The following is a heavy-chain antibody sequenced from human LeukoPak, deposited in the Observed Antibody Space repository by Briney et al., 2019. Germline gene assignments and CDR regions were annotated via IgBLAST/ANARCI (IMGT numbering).Heavy chain of an antibody. Sequence: ASVKVSCKVSGYTLTELSMHWVRQAPGKGLEWMGGFDPEDGETIHAQKFQGRVTMTEDTSTDTAYMELSSLRSEDTAVYYCATDRWRGLYNWFDPWGQGTLVTVSS. CDR1: GYTLTELS. CDR3: ATDRWRGLYNWFDP. V-gene: IGHV1-24*01. J-gene: IGHJ5*02. CDR2: FDPEDGET. D-gene: IGHD4-23*01.